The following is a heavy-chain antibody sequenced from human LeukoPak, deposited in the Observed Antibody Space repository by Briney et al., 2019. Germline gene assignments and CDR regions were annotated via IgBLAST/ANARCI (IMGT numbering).Heavy chain of an antibody. J-gene: IGHJ4*02. CDR1: GGSFSGYY. CDR2: INHSGST. D-gene: IGHD6-19*01. CDR3: ARGEYSSGWYSY. Sequence: SETLSLTCAVYGGSFSGYYWSWIRQPPGKGLEWIGEINHSGSTNYNPSLKSRVTISVDTPKNQFSLKLSSVTAADTAVYYCARGEYSSGWYSYWGQGTLVTVSS. V-gene: IGHV4-34*01.